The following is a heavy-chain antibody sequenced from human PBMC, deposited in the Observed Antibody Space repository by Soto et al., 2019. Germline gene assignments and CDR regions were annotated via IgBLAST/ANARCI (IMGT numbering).Heavy chain of an antibody. Sequence: QVQLVESGGGLVKPGGSLRLSCAASGFTFSDYYMSWIRQAPGKGLEWVSYISSSGSTIYYADSVKGRFTISRDNAKNSLYLQMNSQRAEDTAVYYSARDHGDYRKYYYYYYMDVWGKGTTVTVSS. CDR1: GFTFSDYY. D-gene: IGHD4-17*01. J-gene: IGHJ6*03. CDR3: ARDHGDYRKYYYYYYMDV. CDR2: ISSSGSTI. V-gene: IGHV3-11*01.